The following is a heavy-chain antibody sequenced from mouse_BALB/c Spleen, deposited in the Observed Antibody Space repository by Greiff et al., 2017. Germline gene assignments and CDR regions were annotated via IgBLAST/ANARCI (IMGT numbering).Heavy chain of an antibody. CDR1: GFSLTGYG. Sequence: VKLMESGPGLVAPSQSLSITCTVSGFSLTGYGVNWVRQPPGKGLEWLGMIWGDGSTDYNSALKSRLSISKDNSKSQVFLKMNSLQTDDTARYYCARVRYGDYYAMDYWGQGTSVTVSS. D-gene: IGHD2-14*01. V-gene: IGHV2-6-7*01. J-gene: IGHJ4*01. CDR3: ARVRYGDYYAMDY. CDR2: IWGDGST.